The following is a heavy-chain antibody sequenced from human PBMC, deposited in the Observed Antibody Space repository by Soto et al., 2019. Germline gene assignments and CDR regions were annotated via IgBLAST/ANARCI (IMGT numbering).Heavy chain of an antibody. CDR1: GFTFSSYS. CDR3: AREGVKHGSGPYYYYGMDV. J-gene: IGHJ6*02. Sequence: EVQLVESGGGLVKPGGSLRLSCAASGFTFSSYSMNWVRQAPGKGLEWVSSISSSSSYIYYADSVKGRFTISRDNAKNSLYLQMNSLRAEDPAVYYCAREGVKHGSGPYYYYGMDVWGQGTTVTVSS. V-gene: IGHV3-21*01. CDR2: ISSSSSYI. D-gene: IGHD3-10*01.